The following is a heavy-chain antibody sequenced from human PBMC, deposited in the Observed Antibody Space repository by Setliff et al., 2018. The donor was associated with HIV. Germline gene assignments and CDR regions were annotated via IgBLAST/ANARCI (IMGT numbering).Heavy chain of an antibody. CDR2: IDQSGST. D-gene: IGHD6-6*01. CDR3: ARGYEGSSPGGAFDI. J-gene: IGHJ3*02. V-gene: IGHV4-59*08. CDR1: GGSISSYY. Sequence: SETLSLTCTVSGGSISSYYWSWIRQPPGKGLEWIGSIDQSGSTYYKPSLKSRVTISLDTSKNQFSLKLTSVTAADTAVYYCARGYEGSSPGGAFDIWGQGTMVTVSS.